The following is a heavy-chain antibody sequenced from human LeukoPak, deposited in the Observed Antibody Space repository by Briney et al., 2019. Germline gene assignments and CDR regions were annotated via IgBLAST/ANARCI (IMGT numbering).Heavy chain of an antibody. CDR1: GFTFGSYT. CDR3: AREGYSSSWCYFDY. CDR2: ISSTSTT. V-gene: IGHV3-48*02. J-gene: IGHJ4*02. Sequence: GGSLRLSCAVSGFTFGSYTMNWVRQAPGKGLEWVSHISSTSTTYYADSVKGRFTTSRDNAKNLLYLQMNSLRDEDTAVYYCAREGYSSSWCYFDYWGQGTLVTVSS. D-gene: IGHD6-13*01.